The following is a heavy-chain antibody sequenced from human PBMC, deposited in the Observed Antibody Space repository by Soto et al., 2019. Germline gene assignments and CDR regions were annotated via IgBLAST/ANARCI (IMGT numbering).Heavy chain of an antibody. CDR3: ARGYSGYDFALFDY. J-gene: IGHJ4*02. V-gene: IGHV1-3*01. D-gene: IGHD5-12*01. Sequence: QVPLVQSGAEVKKPGASVKVSCKASGYTFTSYAMHWVRQAPGQRLEWMGWINAGNGNTKYSQKFQGRVTITRDTYASKAYMELSSLRSEDTAVYYCARGYSGYDFALFDYWGQGTLVTVSS. CDR1: GYTFTSYA. CDR2: INAGNGNT.